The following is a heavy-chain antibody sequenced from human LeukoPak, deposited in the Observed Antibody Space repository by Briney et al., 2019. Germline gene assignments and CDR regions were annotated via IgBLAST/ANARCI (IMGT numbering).Heavy chain of an antibody. CDR3: AREFDP. J-gene: IGHJ5*02. V-gene: IGHV4-4*07. CDR2: IYSSGST. CDR1: GGSISSYY. Sequence: SETLSLTCTVSGGSISSYYWSWIRQPAGKGLEWIGRIYSSGSTNYNPSLKSRVTMPVDTSKHQFSLKLSSVTAADTAVSYCAREFDPWGQGTLVTVSS.